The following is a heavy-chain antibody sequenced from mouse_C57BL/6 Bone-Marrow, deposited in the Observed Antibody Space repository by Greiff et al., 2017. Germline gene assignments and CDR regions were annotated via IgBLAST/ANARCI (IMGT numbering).Heavy chain of an antibody. CDR2: IYPGNSDT. CDR3: TKDGVTTNYAMDY. D-gene: IGHD2-2*01. V-gene: IGHV1-5*01. J-gene: IGHJ4*01. Sequence: VQLQQSGTVLARPGASVKMSCKTSGYTFTSYWMHWVKQRPGQGLEWIGAIYPGNSDTSYNQKFKGKAKLTAVTSASTAYMELSSLTNEDSAVYYCTKDGVTTNYAMDYWGQGTSVTVSS. CDR1: GYTFTSYW.